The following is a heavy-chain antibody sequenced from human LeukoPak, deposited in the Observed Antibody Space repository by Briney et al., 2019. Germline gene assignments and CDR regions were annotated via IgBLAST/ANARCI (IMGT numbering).Heavy chain of an antibody. J-gene: IGHJ3*02. Sequence: ASVKVSCKASGGTFSSYAISWVRQAPGQGLEWMGRIIPILGIANYAQKFQGRVTITADKSTSTAYMELSSLRSEDTAVYYCARDPRLYSGDAFDIWGQGTMVTVSS. V-gene: IGHV1-69*04. CDR2: IIPILGIA. CDR3: ARDPRLYSGDAFDI. D-gene: IGHD1-26*01. CDR1: GGTFSSYA.